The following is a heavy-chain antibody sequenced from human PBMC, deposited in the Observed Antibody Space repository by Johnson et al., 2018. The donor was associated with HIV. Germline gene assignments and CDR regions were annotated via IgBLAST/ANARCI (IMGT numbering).Heavy chain of an antibody. V-gene: IGHV3-64*01. J-gene: IGHJ3*02. CDR1: GFTFSSYV. Sequence: VQLVESGGGLVQPGGSLRVSCAASGFTFSSYVMHWVPQAPGRGLEYVSAISSNGGSTYYANSVKVRFTISRDNSKNTLFLQINSLRAGDTAVYYCARAWGDLAPDAFDIWGLGTMVTVSS. CDR3: ARAWGDLAPDAFDI. D-gene: IGHD7-27*01. CDR2: ISSNGGST.